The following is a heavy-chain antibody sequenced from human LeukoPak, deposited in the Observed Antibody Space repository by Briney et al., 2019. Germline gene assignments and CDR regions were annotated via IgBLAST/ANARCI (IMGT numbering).Heavy chain of an antibody. Sequence: GASVKVSCKASGYTFTSYDINWVRQATGQGLEWMGWMNPNSGNTGCAQKFQGRVTMARNTSISTAYMELSSLRSEDTAVYYCARGGIAAAGTDYYYYMDVWGKGTTVTVSS. D-gene: IGHD6-13*01. V-gene: IGHV1-8*01. J-gene: IGHJ6*03. CDR3: ARGGIAAAGTDYYYYMDV. CDR2: MNPNSGNT. CDR1: GYTFTSYD.